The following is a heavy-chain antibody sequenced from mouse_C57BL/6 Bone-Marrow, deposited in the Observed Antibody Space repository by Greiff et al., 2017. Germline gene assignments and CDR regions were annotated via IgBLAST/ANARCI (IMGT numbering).Heavy chain of an antibody. D-gene: IGHD1-1*01. CDR2: IRSKSSNYAT. CDR3: VRGGDYYGSSHWYFDV. Sequence: EVQVVESGGGLVQPKGSLKLSCAASGFTFNTYAMHWVRQAPGKGLEWVARIRSKSSNYATYYGDSVKYRFTISRDDSQSMLYLQMNNLKTEDTAMYYCVRGGDYYGSSHWYFDVWGTGTTVTVSS. V-gene: IGHV10-3*01. J-gene: IGHJ1*03. CDR1: GFTFNTYA.